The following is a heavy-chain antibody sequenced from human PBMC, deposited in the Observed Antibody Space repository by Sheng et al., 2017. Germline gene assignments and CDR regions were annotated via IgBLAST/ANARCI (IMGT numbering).Heavy chain of an antibody. J-gene: IGHJ4*02. CDR2: INHSGST. Sequence: QVQLQQWGAGLLKPSETLSLTCAVYGGSFSGYYWSWIRQPPGKGLEWIGEINHSGSTNYNPSLKSRVTISVDMSKNQFSLKLSSVTAADTAVYYCARSGRGIAAAGRGGWNDYWGQGTLVTVSS. CDR3: ARSGRGIAAAGRGGWNDY. V-gene: IGHV4-34*01. D-gene: IGHD6-13*01. CDR1: GGSFSGYY.